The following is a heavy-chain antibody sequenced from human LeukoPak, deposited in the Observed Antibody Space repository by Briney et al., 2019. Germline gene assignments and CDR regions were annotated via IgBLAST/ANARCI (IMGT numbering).Heavy chain of an antibody. Sequence: ASVKVSCKASGYTFTSYDINWVRQATGQGLEWMGWMNPNSGNTGYAQKFQGRVTMTRNTSISTAYMELSSLRSEDTAVYYCARAYYYGSGSYYAFDIWGQGTMVTVSS. V-gene: IGHV1-8*01. CDR1: GYTFTSYD. D-gene: IGHD3-10*01. CDR2: MNPNSGNT. CDR3: ARAYYYGSGSYYAFDI. J-gene: IGHJ3*02.